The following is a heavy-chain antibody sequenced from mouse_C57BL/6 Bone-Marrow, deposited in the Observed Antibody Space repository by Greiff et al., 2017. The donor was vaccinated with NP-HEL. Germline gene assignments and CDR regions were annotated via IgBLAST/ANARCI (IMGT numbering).Heavy chain of an antibody. Sequence: EVKLQESGPGLVKPSQSLSLTCSVTGYSITSGYYWNWIRQFPGNKLEWMGYISYDGSNNYNPSLKNRISITRDTSKNQFFLKLNSVTTEDTATYYCARGEYYYGSSDWYFDVWGTGTTVTVSS. V-gene: IGHV3-6*01. CDR2: ISYDGSN. CDR1: GYSITSGYY. CDR3: ARGEYYYGSSDWYFDV. D-gene: IGHD1-1*01. J-gene: IGHJ1*03.